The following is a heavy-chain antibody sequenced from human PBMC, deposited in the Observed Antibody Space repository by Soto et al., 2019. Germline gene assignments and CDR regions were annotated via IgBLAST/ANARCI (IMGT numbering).Heavy chain of an antibody. J-gene: IGHJ4*02. Sequence: QITLKESGPTLVKPTQTLTLTCTFSGFALNTYGEAVAWIRQPPGKALEWIALIYWDDDKRYSPSLKSRLTSTEDTSRNQVVLTMTNLDPVDTATYYCAHNRIVASAGTGYFDFWGQGTLVTVSS. D-gene: IGHD6-13*01. V-gene: IGHV2-5*02. CDR3: AHNRIVASAGTGYFDF. CDR1: GFALNTYGEA. CDR2: IYWDDDK.